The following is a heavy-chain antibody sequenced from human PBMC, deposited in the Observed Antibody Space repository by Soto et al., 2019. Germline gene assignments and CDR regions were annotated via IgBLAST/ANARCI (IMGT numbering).Heavy chain of an antibody. Sequence: ASVKVSCKASGYTFTSYDINWVRQATGQGLEWMGWMNPNSGNTGYAQKFQGRVTMTRDTSTSTVYMELSSLRSEDTAVYYCARDRMERGYYDSSGSDAFDIWGQGTMVTVSS. CDR3: ARDRMERGYYDSSGSDAFDI. V-gene: IGHV1-8*01. CDR2: MNPNSGNT. J-gene: IGHJ3*02. D-gene: IGHD3-22*01. CDR1: GYTFTSYD.